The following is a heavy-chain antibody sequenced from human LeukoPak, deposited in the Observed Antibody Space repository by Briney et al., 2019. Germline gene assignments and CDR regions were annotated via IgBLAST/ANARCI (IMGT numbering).Heavy chain of an antibody. D-gene: IGHD1-7*01. Sequence: SETLSLTCTVSGYSISSGYYWGWIRQPPGKGLEWIGSIYHSGSTYYNPSLKSRVTISVDTSKNQFSLKLSSVTAADTAVYYCARDANWNYLRDYYYYYMDVWGRGTTVTVSS. J-gene: IGHJ6*03. CDR2: IYHSGST. CDR3: ARDANWNYLRDYYYYYMDV. CDR1: GYSISSGYY. V-gene: IGHV4-38-2*02.